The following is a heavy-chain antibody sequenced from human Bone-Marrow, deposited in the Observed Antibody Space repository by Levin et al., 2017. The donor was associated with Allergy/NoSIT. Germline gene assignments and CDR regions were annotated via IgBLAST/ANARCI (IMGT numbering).Heavy chain of an antibody. J-gene: IGHJ4*02. CDR1: GFTFSSYW. D-gene: IGHD5-12*01. Sequence: GGSLRLSCAASGFTFSSYWMSWVRQAPGKGLEWVANIKQDGSEKYYVDSVKGRFTISRDNAKNSLYLQMNSLRAEDTAVYYCVATGARRVYYFDYWGQGTLVTVSS. CDR3: VATGARRVYYFDY. CDR2: IKQDGSEK. V-gene: IGHV3-7*01.